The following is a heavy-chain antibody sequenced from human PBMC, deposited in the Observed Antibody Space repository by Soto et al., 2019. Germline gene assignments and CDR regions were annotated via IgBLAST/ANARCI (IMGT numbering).Heavy chain of an antibody. CDR1: GLPFSATG. D-gene: IGHD2-15*01. CDR3: TTVRHCSPDACPAAE. Sequence: EVQLLESGGALVQPGGSLRLSCAASGLPFSATGILWVRQPPGGGRQWVSAIGPNPTNTKYTDSVKGRFTISRDNSKSTVFLQMTNLRAEDTALYYCTTVRHCSPDACPAAEWGQGTLITVSS. V-gene: IGHV3-23*01. J-gene: IGHJ4*02. CDR2: IGPNPTNT.